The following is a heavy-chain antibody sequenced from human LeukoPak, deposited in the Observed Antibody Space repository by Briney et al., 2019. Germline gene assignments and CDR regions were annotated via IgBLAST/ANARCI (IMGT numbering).Heavy chain of an antibody. J-gene: IGHJ4*02. CDR2: INHSGST. Sequence: PSETLSLTCAVYGGSFSGYYWSWIRQPPGKGLEWIGEINHSGSTNYNPSLKSRVTISVDTSKNQSSLKLSSVTAADTAVYYCARAPASWFDYWGQGTLVTVSS. CDR1: GGSFSGYY. V-gene: IGHV4-34*01. CDR3: ARAPASWFDY.